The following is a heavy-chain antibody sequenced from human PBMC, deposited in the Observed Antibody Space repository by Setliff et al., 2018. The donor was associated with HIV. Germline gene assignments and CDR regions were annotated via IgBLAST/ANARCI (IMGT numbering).Heavy chain of an antibody. CDR3: ARRTDYSDSSGYYYYFDY. Sequence: GASVKVSCKASGYTFTSYSMYWVRQAPGQRLEWMGWINAGNSNTKYSQKFQGRVTITRDTSASTAYMELSSLRYEDTAVYYCARRTDYSDSSGYYYYFDYWGQGTLVTAPQ. CDR1: GYTFTSYS. J-gene: IGHJ4*02. CDR2: INAGNSNT. V-gene: IGHV1-3*01. D-gene: IGHD3-22*01.